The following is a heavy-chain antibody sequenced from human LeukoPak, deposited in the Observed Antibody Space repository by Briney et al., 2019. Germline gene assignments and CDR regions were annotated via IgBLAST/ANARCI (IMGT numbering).Heavy chain of an antibody. V-gene: IGHV1-46*01. Sequence: ASVKVSCKASGYTFTSYYMHWVRQAPGEGLEWMGIINPTGGSTSYAQKFQGRVTMTRDTSTSTVYMELSSLRSEDTAVYYCARVLSTIPMASGSGSYYNGPYYYYYMDVWGKGTTLTISS. J-gene: IGHJ6*03. CDR1: GYTFTSYY. CDR2: INPTGGST. D-gene: IGHD3-10*01. CDR3: ARVLSTIPMASGSGSYYNGPYYYYYMDV.